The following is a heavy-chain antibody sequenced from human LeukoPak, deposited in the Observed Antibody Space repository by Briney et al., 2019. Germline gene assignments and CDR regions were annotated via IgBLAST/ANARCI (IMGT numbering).Heavy chain of an antibody. CDR1: GGSISSYY. D-gene: IGHD6-19*01. Sequence: SETLSLTCTVSGGSISSYYWSWIRKPPGKGLEWIGYIYYSGSTNYNPSLKSRVTISVDTSKNQFSLKLSSVTAADTAVFYCARSSSGWFYGAFDIWGQGTMVTASS. CDR2: IYYSGST. J-gene: IGHJ3*02. V-gene: IGHV4-59*08. CDR3: ARSSSGWFYGAFDI.